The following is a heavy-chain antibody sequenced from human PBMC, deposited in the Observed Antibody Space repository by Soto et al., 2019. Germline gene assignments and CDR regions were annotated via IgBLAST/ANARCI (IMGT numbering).Heavy chain of an antibody. J-gene: IGHJ4*02. V-gene: IGHV3-30*18. Sequence: QVQLVESGGGVVQPGRSLRLSCAASGFTFSSYGMHWVRQAPGKGLEWVAAISDGGNNKYYADSVKGRFTISRDNSKNTRNLQMNSLRAEDTAVYYFAKVVYSGSYFEYWGQGTLATVSS. D-gene: IGHD1-26*01. CDR3: AKVVYSGSYFEY. CDR2: ISDGGNNK. CDR1: GFTFSSYG.